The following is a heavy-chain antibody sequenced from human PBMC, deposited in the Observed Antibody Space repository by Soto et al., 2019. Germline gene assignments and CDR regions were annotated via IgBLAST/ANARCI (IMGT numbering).Heavy chain of an antibody. D-gene: IGHD6-13*01. J-gene: IGHJ4*02. CDR1: GDTFTNYN. CDR3: ARQLAAAFDY. Sequence: QVQLVQSGADVKKTGASVKVSCKASGDTFTNYNINWVRQAPGQGLEWMGWISAYNGNTYYAQKFQDRVTMTTDTSTSTVYMELRSLRSDDTALYYCARQLAAAFDYWGQGTLVTVSS. V-gene: IGHV1-18*01. CDR2: ISAYNGNT.